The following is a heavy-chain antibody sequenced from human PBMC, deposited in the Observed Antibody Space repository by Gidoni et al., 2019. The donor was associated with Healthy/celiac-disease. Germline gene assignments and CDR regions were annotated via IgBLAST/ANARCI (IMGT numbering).Heavy chain of an antibody. J-gene: IGHJ4*02. V-gene: IGHV3-15*01. CDR3: TTDQPEGAYYYDSSGYYWG. CDR1: VFILIIPW. Sequence: EVQLVESGGDLVNPGGYLRLQCAASVFILIIPWMCWFRQASGTGLEWVGRIKSKTDGVTTDYAAPVKGRFTISRDDSKNTLYLQMNSLKTEDTAVYYCTTDQPEGAYYYDSSGYYWGWGQGTLVTVSS. CDR2: IKSKTDGVTT. D-gene: IGHD3-22*01.